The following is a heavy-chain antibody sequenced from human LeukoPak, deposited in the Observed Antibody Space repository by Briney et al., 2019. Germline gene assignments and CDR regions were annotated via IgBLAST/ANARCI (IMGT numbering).Heavy chain of an antibody. CDR3: TREDGDYSFDY. J-gene: IGHJ4*02. D-gene: IGHD4-17*01. CDR1: GFSFSNYR. V-gene: IGHV3-33*01. CDR2: IWYDETNK. Sequence: GRSLRLSCVASGFSFSNYRMHWVRQAPGKGLEWVAVIWYDETNKYYVDSVKGRFTISRDNSKNTLYLQMNSLRVEDTAVYYCTREDGDYSFDYWGQGTLVTVSS.